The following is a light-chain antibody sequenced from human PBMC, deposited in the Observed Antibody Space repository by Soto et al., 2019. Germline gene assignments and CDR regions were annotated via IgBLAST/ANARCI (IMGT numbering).Light chain of an antibody. CDR3: QQYYSTPLT. CDR1: QSVLYSSIDKNY. V-gene: IGKV4-1*01. CDR2: WAS. Sequence: DIVMTQSPETLAVSLGERATINCKSSQSVLYSSIDKNYLAWYQQKPGQPPMLLIYWASTRESGVPDRFTGSGYGTDFTLTISSLQAEDVAVYYCQQYYSTPLTFGGGTKVEIK. J-gene: IGKJ4*01.